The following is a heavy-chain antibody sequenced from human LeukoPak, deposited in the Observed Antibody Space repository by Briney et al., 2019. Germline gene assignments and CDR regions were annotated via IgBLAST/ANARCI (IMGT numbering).Heavy chain of an antibody. V-gene: IGHV3-30*02. CDR3: AKDLMRDRWFGES. CDR1: GFTFCSYG. D-gene: IGHD3-10*01. CDR2: IRYDGSNK. J-gene: IGHJ5*02. Sequence: PGGSLRLSCAASGFTFCSYGMHWVRQAPGKGLEWVAFIRYDGSNKYYADSVKGRFTISRDNAKNSLYLQMNSLRAEDTAVYYCAKDLMRDRWFGESWGQGTLVTISS.